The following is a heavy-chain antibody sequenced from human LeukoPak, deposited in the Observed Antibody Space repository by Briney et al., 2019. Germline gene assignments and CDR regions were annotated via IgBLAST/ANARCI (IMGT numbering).Heavy chain of an antibody. Sequence: TVSLTCTVSGGSISSGGYYWSGIRQHPGKGLEWIGYIYYSGSTYYNPSLKSRLIILVDTSKNQFSLRLSAVTAADTAVYYCASGPYGGGFDYWGNGTLGTVSS. D-gene: IGHD4-23*01. V-gene: IGHV4-31*03. CDR3: ASGPYGGGFDY. CDR1: GGSISSGGYY. J-gene: IGHJ4*01. CDR2: IYYSGST.